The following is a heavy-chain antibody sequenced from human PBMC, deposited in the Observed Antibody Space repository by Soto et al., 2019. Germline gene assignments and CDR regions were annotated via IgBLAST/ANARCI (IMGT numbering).Heavy chain of an antibody. CDR2: IYYSGNT. Sequence: ETLSLTCTVSSGSISSYYWNWIRQPPGKGLEWIGSIYYSGNTNYSPSLKSRVTISVDTSKKQFSLNLTSVTAADTAMYYCARGYCSSTSCYEFDYWGPGA. CDR1: SGSISSYY. J-gene: IGHJ4*02. D-gene: IGHD2-2*01. CDR3: ARGYCSSTSCYEFDY. V-gene: IGHV4-59*01.